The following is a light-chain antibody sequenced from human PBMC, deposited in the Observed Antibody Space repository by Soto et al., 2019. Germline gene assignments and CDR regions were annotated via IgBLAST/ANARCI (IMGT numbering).Light chain of an antibody. V-gene: IGLV2-23*01. Sequence: QSALTQPASVSGSPGQSITISCTGTSSDVGSYNLVSWYQQHPGKAPKLMIYEGSKRPSGVSNRFSGSKSGNTASLTISGLQAEDEADYYCCSYAGSSLGVFGGGTKLTVL. J-gene: IGLJ2*01. CDR3: CSYAGSSLGV. CDR2: EGS. CDR1: SSDVGSYNL.